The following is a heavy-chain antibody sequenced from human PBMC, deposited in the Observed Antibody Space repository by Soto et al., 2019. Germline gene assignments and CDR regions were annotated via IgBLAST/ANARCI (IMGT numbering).Heavy chain of an antibody. CDR2: VIPVFNTS. CDR1: GGAFGRYS. Sequence: QVQLEQSGPEVKRPGTSVKVSCKASGGAFGRYSVSWVRQAPGQGLEWIGGVIPVFNTSNYSLKFQGRVAIFADLSTSSGFMELRSLRSEDTALYYCARGDEMTAVTIFEYWGQGTLVTVSS. D-gene: IGHD4-17*01. J-gene: IGHJ4*02. CDR3: ARGDEMTAVTIFEY. V-gene: IGHV1-69*01.